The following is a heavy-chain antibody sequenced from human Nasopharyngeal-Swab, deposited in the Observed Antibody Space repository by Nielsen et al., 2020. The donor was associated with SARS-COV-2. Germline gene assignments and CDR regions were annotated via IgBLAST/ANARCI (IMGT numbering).Heavy chain of an antibody. CDR3: AREQERYFDL. CDR2: IYYSGST. Sequence: LRLSCTVSGGSISSGDYYWSWIRQPPGKGLEWIGYIYYSGSTYYNPSLKSRVTTSVDTSKNQFSLKLSSVTAADTAVYYCAREQERYFDLWGRGTLVTVSS. J-gene: IGHJ2*01. V-gene: IGHV4-30-4*01. CDR1: GGSISSGDYY.